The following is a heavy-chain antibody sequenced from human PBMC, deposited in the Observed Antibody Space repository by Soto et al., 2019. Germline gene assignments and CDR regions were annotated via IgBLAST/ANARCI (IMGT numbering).Heavy chain of an antibody. J-gene: IGHJ4*02. D-gene: IGHD3-10*01. V-gene: IGHV4-31*03. Sequence: PSLTFTVSGGSISSGGYYWSWIRQHPGKGLEWIGYMYYSGSTYYNPSLKSRITISVDTSKKKFSLKLSSVTAADTAVYYCARGVTMVRGVGLFYFDYWGQGTLVTVSS. CDR1: GGSISSGGYY. CDR3: ARGVTMVRGVGLFYFDY. CDR2: MYYSGST.